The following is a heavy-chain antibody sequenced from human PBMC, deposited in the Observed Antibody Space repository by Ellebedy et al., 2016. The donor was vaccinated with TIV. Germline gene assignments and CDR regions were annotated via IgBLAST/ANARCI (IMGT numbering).Heavy chain of an antibody. Sequence: MPSETLSLTCTVSGGSISSSSYYWGWIRQPPGKGLEWLGSIYYGGNTYYNPSLKSQVTISGDTSKNQFSLKVTSVAAADTAIYYCAREGRSSWYSGYYYYGMDVWGQGTTVTVSS. D-gene: IGHD6-13*01. CDR1: GGSISSSSYY. CDR2: IYYGGNT. V-gene: IGHV4-39*02. CDR3: AREGRSSWYSGYYYYGMDV. J-gene: IGHJ6*02.